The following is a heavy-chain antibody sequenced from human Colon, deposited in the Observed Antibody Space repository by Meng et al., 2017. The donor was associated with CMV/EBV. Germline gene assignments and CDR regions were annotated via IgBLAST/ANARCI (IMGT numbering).Heavy chain of an antibody. J-gene: IGHJ6*02. V-gene: IGHV1-69*10. CDR1: GGTFSNYA. CDR2: IIPILGLA. D-gene: IGHD2-21*01. Sequence: SVKVSCKASGGTFSNYAVSWVRQAPGHGLEWMGGIIPILGLANFAEQFEGRVTITADKSTRTAYMELSSLRSEDTAVYYCARSPCGGDCSRYYYYYNNMDVWGQGTTVTVSS. CDR3: ARSPCGGDCSRYYYYYNNMDV.